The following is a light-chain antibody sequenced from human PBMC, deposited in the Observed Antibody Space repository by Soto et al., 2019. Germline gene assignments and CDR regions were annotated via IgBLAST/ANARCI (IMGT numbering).Light chain of an antibody. Sequence: QSVLTQPASVSGSPGQSITISCTGTSSDVGGYNSVSWYQQHPGKAPKLMIYEVSNRPSGVSNRFSGSKSGSTASLTISGLQAEDEADYYRSSYTSSSTPCVFGTGTKVTVL. J-gene: IGLJ1*01. CDR3: SSYTSSSTPCV. CDR1: SSDVGGYNS. V-gene: IGLV2-14*01. CDR2: EVS.